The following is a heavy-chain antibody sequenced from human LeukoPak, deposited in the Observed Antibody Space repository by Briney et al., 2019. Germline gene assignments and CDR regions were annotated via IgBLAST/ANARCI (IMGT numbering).Heavy chain of an antibody. D-gene: IGHD1-26*01. CDR1: GGSSTGYY. V-gene: IGHV4-34*01. J-gene: IGHJ4*02. CDR2: INHSVST. CDR3: ASLSGGLGC. Sequence: PSESLSLTCALYGGSSTGYYGSWIRPPPGKGLGWIGEINHSVSTNYNTPPKRRATLPVAKSKTQPSRNLRSVTAAARAVHSFASLSGGLGCGGEGTLVTLS.